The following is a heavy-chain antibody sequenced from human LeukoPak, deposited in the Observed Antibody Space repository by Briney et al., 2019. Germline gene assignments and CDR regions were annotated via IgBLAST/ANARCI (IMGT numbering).Heavy chain of an antibody. Sequence: GRPLTLFCGACGFTLTPYHMLWARQAPGKGLEWVADIWFGGSTKYCEDSVKGRLTISRDNSENTMYLQINSLRVEDTAVYYCARAASQYCSGGSCSSFDFWGQGALVTVSS. CDR3: ARAASQYCSGGSCSSFDF. CDR1: GFTLTPYH. V-gene: IGHV3-33*01. CDR2: IWFGGSTK. J-gene: IGHJ4*02. D-gene: IGHD2-15*01.